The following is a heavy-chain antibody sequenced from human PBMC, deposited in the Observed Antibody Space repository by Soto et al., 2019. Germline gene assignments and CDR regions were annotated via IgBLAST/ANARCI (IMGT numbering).Heavy chain of an antibody. CDR1: GGTFSNSA. Sequence: QVQLVQSGAEVKKPGSSVKVSCKASGGTFSNSAINWVRQAPGQGLEWVGGIIPIFDITAYAQKLQGRVTITARSSTNTAYMELRNLRSDDTAVYYCARAQTTVTSSPWFDPWGQGNLVTVSS. V-gene: IGHV1-69*17. CDR2: IIPIFDIT. CDR3: ARAQTTVTSSPWFDP. D-gene: IGHD4-17*01. J-gene: IGHJ5*02.